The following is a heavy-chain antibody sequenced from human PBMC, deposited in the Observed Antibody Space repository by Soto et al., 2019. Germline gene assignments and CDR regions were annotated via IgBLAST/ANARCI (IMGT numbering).Heavy chain of an antibody. CDR1: GFTFSSYA. J-gene: IGHJ4*02. Sequence: GESLKISCAASGFTFSSYAMSCVRQAPGKGLEWVSAISGSGGSTYYADSVMGRFTISRDNSKNTLYLQMNSLRAEDTAVYYCAKVDCTYYFDYWGQGTLVTVSS. V-gene: IGHV3-23*01. D-gene: IGHD2-8*01. CDR2: ISGSGGST. CDR3: AKVDCTYYFDY.